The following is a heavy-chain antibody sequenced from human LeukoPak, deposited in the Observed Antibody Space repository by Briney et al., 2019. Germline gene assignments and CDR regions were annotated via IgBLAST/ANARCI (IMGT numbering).Heavy chain of an antibody. CDR2: IYYSGST. CDR3: AKTRGPSAHYGSGSQSFDY. CDR1: GDSISSSSYY. V-gene: IGHV4-39*07. Sequence: SETLSLTCTVSGDSISSSSYYWGWIRQPPGKGLEWIGSIYYSGSTYYNPSLKSRVTISLDTSKNQFSLKLSSVTAADTAVYYCAKTRGPSAHYGSGSQSFDYWGQGTLVTVSS. D-gene: IGHD3-10*01. J-gene: IGHJ4*02.